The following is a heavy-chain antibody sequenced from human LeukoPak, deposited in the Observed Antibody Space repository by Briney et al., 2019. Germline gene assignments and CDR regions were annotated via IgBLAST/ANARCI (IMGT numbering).Heavy chain of an antibody. D-gene: IGHD3-22*01. Sequence: GGSLRLSCEASGFTFTKFWMSWVRQAPGKGLEWVANIQEDGKKENYVDSVRGRFTISRDNAKNSIYLQMNSLRAEDTAVYYCARDGYDSSGYYLLDYWGQGTLVTVSS. V-gene: IGHV3-7*01. CDR2: IQEDGKKE. J-gene: IGHJ4*02. CDR1: GFTFTKFW. CDR3: ARDGYDSSGYYLLDY.